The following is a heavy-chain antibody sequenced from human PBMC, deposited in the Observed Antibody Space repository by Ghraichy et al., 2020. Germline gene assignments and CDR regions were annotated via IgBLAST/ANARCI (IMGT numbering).Heavy chain of an antibody. CDR3: ARGYGLAYYYDSRGNWYFDL. CDR2: INHSGST. Sequence: SETLSLTCAVYGGSFSGYYWSWIRQPPGKGLEWIGEINHSGSTNYNPSLKSRVTISVDTSKNQFSLKLSSVTAADTAVYYCARGYGLAYYYDSRGNWYFDLWGRGTLVTVSS. J-gene: IGHJ2*01. V-gene: IGHV4-34*01. CDR1: GGSFSGYY. D-gene: IGHD3-22*01.